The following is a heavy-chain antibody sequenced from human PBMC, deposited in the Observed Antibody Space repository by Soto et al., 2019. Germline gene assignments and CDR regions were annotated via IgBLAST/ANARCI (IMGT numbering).Heavy chain of an antibody. CDR3: SISSPASDS. CDR2: ISNSGSGT. Sequence: EVQMLESGGGLVQPGGSLRLSCVASGFTFGRFGMSWVRQAAGKGLEWVSGISNSGSGTYYADSVKGRFTISRDNAKNTLYLQMRSLRGEDTALYYCSISSPASDSGGQGPLVTVSS. V-gene: IGHV3-23*01. J-gene: IGHJ4*02. D-gene: IGHD2-21*02. CDR1: GFTFGRFG.